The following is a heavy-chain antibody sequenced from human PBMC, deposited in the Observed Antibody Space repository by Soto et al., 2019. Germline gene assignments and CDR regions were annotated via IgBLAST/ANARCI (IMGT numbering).Heavy chain of an antibody. D-gene: IGHD3-3*01. CDR1: GFTVSSNY. Sequence: GESLKISCAASGFTVSSNYMSWVRQAPGKGLEWVSVIYSGGSTYYADSVKGRFTISRDNSKNTLYLQMNSLRAEDTAVYYCARDAPRAVSGSTYYFDYWGQGTLVTVSS. CDR3: ARDAPRAVSGSTYYFDY. V-gene: IGHV3-53*01. J-gene: IGHJ4*02. CDR2: IYSGGST.